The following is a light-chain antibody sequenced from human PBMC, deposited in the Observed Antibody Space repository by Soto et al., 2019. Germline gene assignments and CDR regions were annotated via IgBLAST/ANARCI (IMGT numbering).Light chain of an antibody. CDR2: GVS. J-gene: IGKJ5*01. CDR3: QQSYTAPSIT. Sequence: DIQMTQTPSSLSASVRDTVSITFLVSQSISSSLNWYQQKSGKAPNLLIYGVSRLQGGVPSRFSGSGSGTDFTLSISSLQPEDFATYYCQQSYTAPSITFGQGTRLEIK. V-gene: IGKV1-39*01. CDR1: QSISSS.